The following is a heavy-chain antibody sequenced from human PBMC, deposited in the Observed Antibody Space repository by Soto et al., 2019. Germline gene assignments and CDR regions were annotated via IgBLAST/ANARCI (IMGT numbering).Heavy chain of an antibody. CDR1: DFDFSSYG. CDR2: SSYDGRET. J-gene: IGHJ4*02. CDR3: ARASGWPILNFEN. V-gene: IGHV3-30*03. D-gene: IGHD3-10*01. Sequence: GGSLRLSCAASDFDFSSYGIHCVRQAAGKGLEWVAASSYDGRETFYADSANGRFTVSKEMSKNAAFLHMNSLRHEDTAVYFCARASGWPILNFENWGQGTTVTVSS.